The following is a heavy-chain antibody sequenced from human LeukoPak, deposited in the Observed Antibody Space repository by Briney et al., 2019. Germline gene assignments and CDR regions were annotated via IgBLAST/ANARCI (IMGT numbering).Heavy chain of an antibody. CDR1: GFTFSSYE. V-gene: IGHV3-48*03. CDR2: ISSSGTSR. Sequence: GGSLRLSCVASGFTFSSYEMNWVRQAPGKGLEWVSYISSSGTSRYYADSVKGRFTISRDNAKDSLYLQMNSLRAEDTAVYYCARVVDSYYYYYMDVWGKGTTVTISS. D-gene: IGHD2-15*01. J-gene: IGHJ6*03. CDR3: ARVVDSYYYYYMDV.